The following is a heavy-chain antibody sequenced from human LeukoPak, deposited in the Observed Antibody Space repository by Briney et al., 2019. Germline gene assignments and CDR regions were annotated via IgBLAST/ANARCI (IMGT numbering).Heavy chain of an antibody. Sequence: SETLSLTCTVSGGAISSYYWSWIRQPAGKGLDWIGRIYTSGSTNYNPSLKSRVTMSVDTSKNQFSLKLSSVTAADTAVYYCARDTGGFGGEDAFDIWGQGTMVTVSS. CDR2: IYTSGST. V-gene: IGHV4-4*07. CDR1: GGAISSYY. CDR3: ARDTGGFGGEDAFDI. J-gene: IGHJ3*02. D-gene: IGHD3-10*01.